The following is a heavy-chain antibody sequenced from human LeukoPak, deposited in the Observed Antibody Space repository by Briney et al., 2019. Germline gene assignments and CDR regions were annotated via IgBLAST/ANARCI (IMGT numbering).Heavy chain of an antibody. CDR3: ARVDILLWFGESTYYFDY. Sequence: GASVKVSCKASGHTFTGYYMHWVRQAPGQGLEWMGWINPNSGGTNYAQKFQGRVTMTRDTSISTAYMELSRLRSDDTAVYYCARVDILLWFGESTYYFDYWGQGTLVTVSS. J-gene: IGHJ4*02. D-gene: IGHD3-10*01. CDR2: INPNSGGT. V-gene: IGHV1-2*02. CDR1: GHTFTGYY.